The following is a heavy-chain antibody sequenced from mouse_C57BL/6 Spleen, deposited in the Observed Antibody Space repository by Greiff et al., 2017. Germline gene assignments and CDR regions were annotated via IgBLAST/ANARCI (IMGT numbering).Heavy chain of an antibody. V-gene: IGHV1-69*01. Sequence: QVQLQQPGAELVMPGASVKLSCKASGYTFTSYWMHWVKQRPGQGLEWIGEIDPSDSYTNYNQKFKGKSTLTVDKSSSTAYMQLSSLTSEDSAVYYCARFRTQRYFDVWGTWTTVTVSS. J-gene: IGHJ1*03. CDR1: GYTFTSYW. CDR2: IDPSDSYT. CDR3: ARFRTQRYFDV.